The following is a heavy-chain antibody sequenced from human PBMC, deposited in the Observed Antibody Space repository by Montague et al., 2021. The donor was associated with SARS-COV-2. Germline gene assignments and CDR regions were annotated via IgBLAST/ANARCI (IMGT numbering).Heavy chain of an antibody. CDR1: GGSISSYY. CDR2: MYYSGST. J-gene: IGHJ4*02. V-gene: IGHV4-59*13. CDR3: ARDFDY. Sequence: SETLSLTCTVSGGSISSYYWSWIRQPPGKGLEWIGYMYYSGSTNYNPSLKSRVTLSVDTSKNQFSPKLSSVTAADTAVYYCARDFDYWGQGTLVTVSS.